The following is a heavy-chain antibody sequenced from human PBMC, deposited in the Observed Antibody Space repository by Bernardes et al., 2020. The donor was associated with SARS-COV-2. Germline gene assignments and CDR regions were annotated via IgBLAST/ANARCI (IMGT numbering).Heavy chain of an antibody. Sequence: ASLKVSCKASGYTFTSYGITWVRQAPGQGLEWMGWISAYNGNTIYTQNLQGRVTMTTDTFSSTATMELRSLRSDDTAVYYCARGLVGATTLGGYWGQGTLVTVSS. CDR2: ISAYNGNT. J-gene: IGHJ4*02. CDR1: GYTFTSYG. D-gene: IGHD1-26*01. V-gene: IGHV1-18*04. CDR3: ARGLVGATTLGGY.